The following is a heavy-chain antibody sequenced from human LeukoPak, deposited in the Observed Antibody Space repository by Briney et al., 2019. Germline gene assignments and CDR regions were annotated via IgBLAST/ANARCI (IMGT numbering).Heavy chain of an antibody. Sequence: GMSLRLSCAASGFGFDDFAMHWVRQVPGKGLEWISGSTWNGGPIGYAESVKGRFTISRDNAKNFLYLQMNTLRPEDTALYYCARAHQVLMIASAFDVWGQGTMVTVSS. D-gene: IGHD3-22*01. V-gene: IGHV3-9*01. CDR3: ARAHQVLMIASAFDV. J-gene: IGHJ3*01. CDR1: GFGFDDFA. CDR2: STWNGGPI.